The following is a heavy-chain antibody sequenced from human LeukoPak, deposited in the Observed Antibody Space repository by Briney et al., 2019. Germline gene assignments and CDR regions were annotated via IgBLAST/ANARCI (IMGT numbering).Heavy chain of an antibody. D-gene: IGHD3-22*01. J-gene: IGHJ4*02. CDR3: ARDRHYYDSSGLIDY. V-gene: IGHV3-23*01. Sequence: PGGSLRLSCVVSGFTFSNYAMGWVRQAPGQGLDWVSAISDSGVTAYYADSVKGRFTISRDNSKNTLYLQMNSLRAEDTAVYYCARDRHYYDSSGLIDYWGQGTLVTVSS. CDR2: ISDSGVTA. CDR1: GFTFSNYA.